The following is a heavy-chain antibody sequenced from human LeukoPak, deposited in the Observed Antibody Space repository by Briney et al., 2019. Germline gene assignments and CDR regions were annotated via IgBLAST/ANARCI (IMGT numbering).Heavy chain of an antibody. J-gene: IGHJ4*02. Sequence: GGSLRLSCAASGFTLSNYPMNWVRQAPGKGLEWVSSISSSSGYIHYADSVKGRFTISRDHAKNSLYLQMNSLRAEDTAVYYCVREGYYDGSGFPYYYDYWGQGTLVTVSS. V-gene: IGHV3-21*01. CDR2: ISSSSGYI. CDR1: GFTLSNYP. CDR3: VREGYYDGSGFPYYYDY. D-gene: IGHD3-22*01.